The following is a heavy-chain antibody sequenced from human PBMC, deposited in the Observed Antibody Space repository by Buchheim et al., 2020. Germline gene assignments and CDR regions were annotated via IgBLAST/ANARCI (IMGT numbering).Heavy chain of an antibody. J-gene: IGHJ6*03. CDR1: GFTFSSYW. V-gene: IGHV3-7*01. Sequence: EVQLVESGGGLVQPGGSLRLSCAASGFTFSSYWMSWVRQAPGKGLEWVANIKQDGSEKYYVDSVQGRFTISRDNAKNSLYLQMNSLRAEDTAVYYCARDWKYDILTGWGRYYYYYMDVWGKGTT. D-gene: IGHD3-9*01. CDR2: IKQDGSEK. CDR3: ARDWKYDILTGWGRYYYYYMDV.